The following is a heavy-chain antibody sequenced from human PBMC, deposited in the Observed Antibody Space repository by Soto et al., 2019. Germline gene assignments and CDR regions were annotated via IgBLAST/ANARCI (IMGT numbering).Heavy chain of an antibody. D-gene: IGHD3-10*01. CDR1: GFTLSGRS. J-gene: IGHJ6*04. V-gene: IGHV3-74*01. CDR2: IDNAGTDS. CDR3: ARGWFGPDV. Sequence: EVQLVESGGGLVQPGGSLRLSCAASGFTLSGRSMHWVRQAPGKGLVWVSGIDNAGTDSTYADSVKGRFTSSRDNAKKMMYLQMNSLNVADTAVYYCARGWFGPDVWGKGTTVTVSS.